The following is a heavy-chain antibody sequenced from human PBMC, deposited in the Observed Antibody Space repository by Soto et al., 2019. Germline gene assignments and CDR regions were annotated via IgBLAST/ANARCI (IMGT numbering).Heavy chain of an antibody. Sequence: SETLSLTCRVSDGSINSDSSYWSWIRQPPGKGPEWIGVINHSGSTYHNLSLKGRVTMSVDASRDQFSLKLAAMTAADTAVYYCARLGGYVSVGYYYLWDSWGQGTLVTVS. J-gene: IGHJ4*02. D-gene: IGHD3-22*01. V-gene: IGHV4-39*01. CDR2: INHSGST. CDR1: DGSINSDSSY. CDR3: ARLGGYVSVGYYYLWDS.